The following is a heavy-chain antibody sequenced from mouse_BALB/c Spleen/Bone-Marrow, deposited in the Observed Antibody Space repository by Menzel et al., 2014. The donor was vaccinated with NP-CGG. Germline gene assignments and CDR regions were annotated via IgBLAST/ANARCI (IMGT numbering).Heavy chain of an antibody. CDR1: GYSITSGYS. CDR3: ARGGNYDY. Sequence: VQLKESGPDLVKPSQSLSLTCTVTGYSITSGYSCHWIRQFPGNKLEWMGYIHYSGSTNYNPSLKSRISITRDTSKNQFFLQLNSVTTEDTATYYCARGGNYDYWGQGTTLTVSS. D-gene: IGHD2-1*01. J-gene: IGHJ2*01. V-gene: IGHV3-1*02. CDR2: IHYSGST.